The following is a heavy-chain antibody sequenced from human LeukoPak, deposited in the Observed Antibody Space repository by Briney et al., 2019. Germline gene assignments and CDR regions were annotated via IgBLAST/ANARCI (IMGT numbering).Heavy chain of an antibody. CDR2: IIASSGST. Sequence: GGSLRLSCAASGFSFNNYAMSWVRRAPGKGLEWVSIIIASSGSTFYADSVKGRFTISRDNSKNTLYLQMNSLRVEDTAVYYCVKGGYDYVEVAYFDFWGQGTLVTVSS. D-gene: IGHD5-12*01. CDR1: GFSFNNYA. CDR3: VKGGYDYVEVAYFDF. V-gene: IGHV3-23*01. J-gene: IGHJ4*02.